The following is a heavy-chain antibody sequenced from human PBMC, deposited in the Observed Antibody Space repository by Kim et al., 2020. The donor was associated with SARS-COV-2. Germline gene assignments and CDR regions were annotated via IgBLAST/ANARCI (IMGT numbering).Heavy chain of an antibody. Sequence: ASVKVSCKVSGYTLSELSMHWVRQAPGKGLEWMGGFDPEDGETIYTQKFQGRVTMTEDTSTDTASMELSSLKSEDTAVYYCATDRPRKGCDYFYGLDGWGHGATVTVSS. CDR1: GYTLSELS. J-gene: IGHJ6*02. CDR2: FDPEDGET. CDR3: ATDRPRKGCDYFYGLDG. V-gene: IGHV1-24*01.